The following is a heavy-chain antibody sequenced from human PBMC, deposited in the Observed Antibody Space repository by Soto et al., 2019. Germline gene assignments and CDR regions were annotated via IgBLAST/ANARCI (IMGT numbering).Heavy chain of an antibody. V-gene: IGHV1-2*02. J-gene: IGHJ5*02. CDR1: GYTFTGYY. D-gene: IGHD2-2*01. CDR2: INPNSGGT. CDR3: ARDRTDIVVVPAAIALDNWFDP. Sequence: ASVKVSCKASGYTFTGYYMHWVRQAPGQGLEWMGWINPNSGGTNYAQKFQGRVTMTRDTSISTAYMELSRLRSDDTAVYYCARDRTDIVVVPAAIALDNWFDPWGQGTLVTVSS.